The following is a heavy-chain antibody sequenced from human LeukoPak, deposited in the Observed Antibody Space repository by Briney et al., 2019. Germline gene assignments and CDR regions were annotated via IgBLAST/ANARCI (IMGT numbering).Heavy chain of an antibody. CDR1: GFTFGNYW. CDR3: AREQEDCTGTTCYRAFDV. D-gene: IGHD2-2*01. Sequence: GGSLRLSCAASGFTFGNYWINWVRQAPGKGLMWVSRVHSDGSITTYADSVKGRFSISRDSAKNTLYLQMSSLRSEDTAVYYCAREQEDCTGTTCYRAFDVWGQGTMVTVS. J-gene: IGHJ3*01. CDR2: VHSDGSIT. V-gene: IGHV3-74*01.